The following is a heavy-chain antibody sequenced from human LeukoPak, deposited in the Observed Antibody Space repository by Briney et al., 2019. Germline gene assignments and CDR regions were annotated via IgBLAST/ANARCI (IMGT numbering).Heavy chain of an antibody. D-gene: IGHD3-10*01. CDR1: GGPISSYY. J-gene: IGHJ6*02. CDR2: IYYSGST. Sequence: SETLSLTCTVSGGPISSYYWSWIRQPPGKGLEWIGYIYYSGSTNYNPSLKSRVTISVDTSKNQFSLKLSSVTAADTAVYYCAAGKGIWFGELLIYYGMDVWGQGTTVTVSS. V-gene: IGHV4-59*08. CDR3: AAGKGIWFGELLIYYGMDV.